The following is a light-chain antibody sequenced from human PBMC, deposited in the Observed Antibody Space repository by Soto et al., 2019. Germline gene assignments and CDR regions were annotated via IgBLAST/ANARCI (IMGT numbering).Light chain of an antibody. J-gene: IGKJ1*01. V-gene: IGKV1-39*01. CDR3: QQSYSTLWT. Sequence: DIQMTQSXXXLSASVGDRVTITCRASQSISSYLNWYQQKPGKAPKLLIYAASSLQSGVPSRFSGSGSGTDFTLTISSLQPEDFATYYCQQSYSTLWTFGQGTKVEIK. CDR2: AAS. CDR1: QSISSY.